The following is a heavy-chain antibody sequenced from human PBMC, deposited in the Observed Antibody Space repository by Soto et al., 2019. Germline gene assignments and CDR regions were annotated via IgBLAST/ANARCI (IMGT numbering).Heavy chain of an antibody. CDR1: GGSFSGYY. Sequence: SETLSLTCAVYGGSFSGYYWSWIRQPPGKGLEWIGYIYYSGSTYYNPSLKSRVTISVDTSKNQFSLKLSSVAAADTAVYYCARGRYYDSSGYYGYWGQGTLVTVS. J-gene: IGHJ4*02. V-gene: IGHV4-34*01. CDR3: ARGRYYDSSGYYGY. D-gene: IGHD3-22*01. CDR2: IYYSGST.